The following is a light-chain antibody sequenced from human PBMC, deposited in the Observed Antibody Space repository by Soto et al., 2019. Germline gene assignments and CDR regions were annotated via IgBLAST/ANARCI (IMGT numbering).Light chain of an antibody. CDR3: QHYNSYSEA. J-gene: IGKJ1*01. V-gene: IGKV1-5*03. CDR1: QTISSW. Sequence: DIQMTQSPSTLSGSVGDRVTITCRASQTISSWLAWYQQKPGKAPKLLIYKASTLKSGVPSRFSGGGSGTEFTLTFSSLQPDDFATYDCQHYNSYSEAFGQGAKVELK. CDR2: KAS.